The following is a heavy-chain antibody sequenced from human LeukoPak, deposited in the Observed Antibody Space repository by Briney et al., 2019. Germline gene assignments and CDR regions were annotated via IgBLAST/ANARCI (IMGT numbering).Heavy chain of an antibody. J-gene: IGHJ6*03. CDR2: IYSSGNT. CDR1: GGSTSDYY. Sequence: SETLSLTCTVSGGSTSDYYWSWIRQPPGKGLEWIGYIYSSGNTNYNPSLKSRVTISVDTPKNQFSLRLTSVTAADTAVYYCARVEIYYYYMDVWGKGTTVTISS. CDR3: ARVEIYYYYMDV. D-gene: IGHD5-24*01. V-gene: IGHV4-59*01.